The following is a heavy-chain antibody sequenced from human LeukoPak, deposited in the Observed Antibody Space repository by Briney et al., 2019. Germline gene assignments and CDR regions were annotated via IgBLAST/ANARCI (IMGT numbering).Heavy chain of an antibody. CDR3: AREHYDSRANFDY. D-gene: IGHD3-22*01. Sequence: SVKVSCKASGGTFSSYAISWVRQAPGQGLEWIGGIIPIFGTANYAQKFQGRVTITTDESTSTAYMELSSLRSEDTAVYYCAREHYDSRANFDYWGQGTLVTVSS. CDR1: GGTFSSYA. CDR2: IIPIFGTA. V-gene: IGHV1-69*05. J-gene: IGHJ4*02.